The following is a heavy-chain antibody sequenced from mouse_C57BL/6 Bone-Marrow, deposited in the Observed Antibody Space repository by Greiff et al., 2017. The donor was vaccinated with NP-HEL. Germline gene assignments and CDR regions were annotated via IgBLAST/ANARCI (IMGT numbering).Heavy chain of an antibody. CDR1: GYTFTDYY. CDR3: ARNWGLGFDY. CDR2: INPNNGGT. V-gene: IGHV1-26*01. Sequence: VQLQQSGPELVKPGASVKISCKASGYTFTDYYMNWVKQSHGKSLEWIGDINPNNGGTSYNQKFKGKATLTVDKSSSTAYMELRSLTSEDSAVYYCARNWGLGFDYWGQGTTLTVSS. D-gene: IGHD4-1*01. J-gene: IGHJ2*01.